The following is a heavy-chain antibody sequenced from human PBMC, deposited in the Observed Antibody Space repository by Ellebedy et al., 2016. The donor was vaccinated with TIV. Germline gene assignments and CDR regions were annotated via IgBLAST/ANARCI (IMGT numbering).Heavy chain of an antibody. CDR2: IYSGGNT. V-gene: IGHV3-53*01. J-gene: IGHJ6*02. Sequence: GESLKISCAASGFTVSNNYMNWVRQAPGKGLEWVSVIYSGGNTYYADSVKGRFTISRDNSKNTLYLQLNSLRAEDTAVYYCARDLGYSSSSYHYYYYGMDVWGQGTTVTVSS. CDR3: ARDLGYSSSSYHYYYYGMDV. CDR1: GFTVSNNY. D-gene: IGHD6-6*01.